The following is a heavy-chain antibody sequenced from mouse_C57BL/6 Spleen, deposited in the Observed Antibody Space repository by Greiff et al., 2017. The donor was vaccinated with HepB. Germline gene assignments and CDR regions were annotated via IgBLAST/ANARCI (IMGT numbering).Heavy chain of an antibody. CDR2: IYPGSGNT. CDR1: GYTFTDYY. D-gene: IGHD2-2*01. CDR3: AREGGYGYDEGFAY. Sequence: VQLQQSGAELVRPGASVKLSCKASGYTFTDYYINWVKQRPGQGLEWIARIYPGSGNTYYNEKFKGKATLTAEKSSSTAYMQLSSLTSEDSAVDFCAREGGYGYDEGFAYWGQGTLVTVSA. V-gene: IGHV1-76*01. J-gene: IGHJ3*01.